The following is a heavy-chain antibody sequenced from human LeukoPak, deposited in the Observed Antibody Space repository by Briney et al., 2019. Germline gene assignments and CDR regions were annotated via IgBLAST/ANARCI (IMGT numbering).Heavy chain of an antibody. D-gene: IGHD2-15*01. CDR2: ISGSGGST. CDR1: GFTFSSYA. Sequence: GGSLRLSCAASGFTFSSYAMSWVRQAPGKGLEWVSAISGSGGSTYYADSVKGRFTISRDNSKNTLYLQMSSLRAEDTAVYYCAKDRVSVDWYFDLWGRGTLVTVSS. CDR3: AKDRVSVDWYFDL. J-gene: IGHJ2*01. V-gene: IGHV3-23*01.